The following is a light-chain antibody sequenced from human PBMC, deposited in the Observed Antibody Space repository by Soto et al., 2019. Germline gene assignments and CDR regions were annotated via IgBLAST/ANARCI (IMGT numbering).Light chain of an antibody. J-gene: IGKJ2*01. Sequence: DIQMTQSPSTLSASVGDRVTITCRASQSISSWLAWYQQKPGKAPKLLIYDASSLESGVTSRFSGSGSGTEFTLTIGSLQPDDVATYYCQQYKSYAGTFGQGTKLEIK. CDR3: QQYKSYAGT. V-gene: IGKV1-5*01. CDR2: DAS. CDR1: QSISSW.